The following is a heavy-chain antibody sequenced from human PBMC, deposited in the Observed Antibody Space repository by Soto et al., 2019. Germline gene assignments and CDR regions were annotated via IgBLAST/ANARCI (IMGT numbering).Heavy chain of an antibody. D-gene: IGHD6-19*01. V-gene: IGHV4-39*01. CDR3: SRIAVSGPRTGFDY. J-gene: IGHJ4*02. CDR2: VSHIGST. CDR1: GGSISISSYL. Sequence: PSETLSLTCSVSGGSISISSYLWGWVRQPPGKGLQWIGSVSHIGSTNYNPSLKSRLTISVGTSKTQSSLRLDSVTAADTAVYYCSRIAVSGPRTGFDYWGQGILVTVSS.